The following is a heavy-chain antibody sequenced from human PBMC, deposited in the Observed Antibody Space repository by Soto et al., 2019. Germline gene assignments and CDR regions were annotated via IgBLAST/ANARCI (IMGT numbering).Heavy chain of an antibody. Sequence: EVQLVQSGAEVKEPGESLKISCKGSGYSFSNYWIAWVRQVPGKGLEWMGIIFPGDSDSKYSPSFQGLVTISAHKSINTAYLQWSSLKASDTAMYYCARDAGGVHYFDLWGQGTQVTVST. V-gene: IGHV5-51*03. CDR3: ARDAGGVHYFDL. CDR2: IFPGDSDS. J-gene: IGHJ4*02. D-gene: IGHD1-26*01. CDR1: GYSFSNYW.